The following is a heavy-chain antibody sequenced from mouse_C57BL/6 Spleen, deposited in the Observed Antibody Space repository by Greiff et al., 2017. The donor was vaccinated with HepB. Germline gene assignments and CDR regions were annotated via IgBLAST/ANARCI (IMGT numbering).Heavy chain of an antibody. D-gene: IGHD2-5*01. J-gene: IGHJ1*03. CDR2: INYDGSST. CDR1: GFTFSDYY. V-gene: IGHV5-16*01. CDR3: ARDYSNYWYFDV. Sequence: EVKVVESEGGLVQPGSSMKLSCTASGFTFSDYYMAWVRQVPEKGLEWVANINYDGSSTYYLDSLKSRFIISRDNAKNILYLQMSRLKSEDTATYYCARDYSNYWYFDVWGTGTTVTVSS.